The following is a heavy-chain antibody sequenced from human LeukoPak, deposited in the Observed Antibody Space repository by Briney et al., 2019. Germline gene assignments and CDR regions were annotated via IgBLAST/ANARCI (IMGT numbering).Heavy chain of an antibody. V-gene: IGHV1-69*02. CDR3: ARRCSSTSCCGGGIYYFDY. J-gene: IGHJ4*02. CDR2: IIPILGIA. Sequence: SVKVSCKASGGTFSSYTISWVRQAPGQGLEGMGRIIPILGIANYAQKFQGRVTITADKSTSTAYMELSSLRSEDTAVYYCARRCSSTSCCGGGIYYFDYWGQGTLVTVSS. D-gene: IGHD2-2*01. CDR1: GGTFSSYT.